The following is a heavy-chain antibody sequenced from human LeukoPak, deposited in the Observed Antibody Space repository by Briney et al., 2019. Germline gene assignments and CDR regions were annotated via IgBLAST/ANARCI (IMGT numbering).Heavy chain of an antibody. CDR3: ANGPTASGYFAYFDY. D-gene: IGHD3-22*01. CDR1: GFTFSTYN. Sequence: PGGSLRLSCAASGFTFSTYNMNWVRQAPGKGLEWVSSISSSSYIYYADSLKGRFTISRDNAKNSLYLQMNSLRVEDTAFYYCANGPTASGYFAYFDYWGQGTPVTVSS. J-gene: IGHJ4*02. CDR2: ISSSSYI. V-gene: IGHV3-21*01.